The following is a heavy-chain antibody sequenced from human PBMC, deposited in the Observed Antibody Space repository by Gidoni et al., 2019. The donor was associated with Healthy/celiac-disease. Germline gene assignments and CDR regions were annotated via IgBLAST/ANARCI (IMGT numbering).Heavy chain of an antibody. V-gene: IGHV3-9*01. Sequence: EVQLVESGGGLVQPGRSLSLSCAASGFTFDDYAMPWVRQAPGKGLEWVSGMSWNSGSIGYADSVKGRFTISRDNAKNSLYLQMNSLRAEDTALYYCAKDFSGWLGAFDIWGQGTMVTVSS. J-gene: IGHJ3*02. CDR3: AKDFSGWLGAFDI. D-gene: IGHD6-19*01. CDR1: GFTFDDYA. CDR2: MSWNSGSI.